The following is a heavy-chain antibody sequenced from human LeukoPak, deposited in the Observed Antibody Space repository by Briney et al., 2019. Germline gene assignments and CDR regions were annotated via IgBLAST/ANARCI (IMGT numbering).Heavy chain of an antibody. CDR1: GFTFSGYA. D-gene: IGHD1-7*01. V-gene: IGHV3-21*01. CDR2: ISSSSSYI. Sequence: GGSLRLSCAASGFTFSGYAMHWVRQAPGKGLEWVSSISSSSSYIYYADSVKGRFTISRDNAKNSLYLQMNSLRAEDTAVYYCAREGMELRRVAFDYWGQGTLVTVSS. J-gene: IGHJ4*02. CDR3: AREGMELRRVAFDY.